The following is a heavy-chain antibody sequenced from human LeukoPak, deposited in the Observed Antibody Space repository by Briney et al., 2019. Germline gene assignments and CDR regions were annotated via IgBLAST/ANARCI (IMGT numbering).Heavy chain of an antibody. J-gene: IGHJ4*02. CDR3: ARHILGYYYGSGPGTTFDY. D-gene: IGHD3-10*01. CDR1: GYTFTGYY. CDR2: INPNSGGT. V-gene: IGHV1-2*02. Sequence: ASVKVSCKASGYTFTGYYMHWVRQAPGQGLEWMGWINPNSGGTNYAQKFQGRVTMTRDTSISTAYMELSRLRSDDTAVYYCARHILGYYYGSGPGTTFDYWGQGTLVTVSS.